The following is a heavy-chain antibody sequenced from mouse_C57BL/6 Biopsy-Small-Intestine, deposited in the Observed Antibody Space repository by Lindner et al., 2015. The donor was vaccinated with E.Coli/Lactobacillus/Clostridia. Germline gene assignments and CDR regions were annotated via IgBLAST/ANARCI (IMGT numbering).Heavy chain of an antibody. Sequence: VQLQESGPELVKPGASVKMSCKASGYTFTDYNIHWVRQSHGKSLEWIGYINPNNGVTTYNQKFKGKATLTVNKSSNTAYMELRGLTSEDSAVYYCASFGYDFDYWGQGTTLTVSS. V-gene: IGHV1-22*01. J-gene: IGHJ2*01. CDR3: ASFGYDFDY. CDR1: GYTFTDYN. CDR2: INPNNGVT.